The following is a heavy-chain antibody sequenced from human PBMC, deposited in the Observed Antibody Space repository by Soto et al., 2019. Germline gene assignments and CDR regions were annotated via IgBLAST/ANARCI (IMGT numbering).Heavy chain of an antibody. CDR2: IGTAGDT. J-gene: IGHJ6*02. CDR3: ARSLIRYGGKRDYYYGMDV. D-gene: IGHD4-17*01. V-gene: IGHV3-13*01. CDR1: GFTFSNYD. Sequence: GGSLRLSCAASGFTFSNYDMHWVRQVTGKGLEWVSTIGTAGDTYYPGSVKGRFTISRENAKNSLYLQMNSLRAEDTAVYYCARSLIRYGGKRDYYYGMDVWGQGTTVTVSS.